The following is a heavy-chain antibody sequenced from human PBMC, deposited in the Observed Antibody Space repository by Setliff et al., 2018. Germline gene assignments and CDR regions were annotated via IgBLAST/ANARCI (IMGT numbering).Heavy chain of an antibody. J-gene: IGHJ3*02. Sequence: SATLSLTCPVSGGSISSGDYYWRWIRQPAGKGLEWIGRIYTSGSPYYNPSLKSRVTISVDTSKNQFSLKLSSVPAADTAVYYCARGLFTFGGVHDAFDIWGQGTMVTVSS. D-gene: IGHD3-16*01. V-gene: IGHV4-61*02. CDR2: IYTSGSP. CDR3: ARGLFTFGGVHDAFDI. CDR1: GGSISSGDYY.